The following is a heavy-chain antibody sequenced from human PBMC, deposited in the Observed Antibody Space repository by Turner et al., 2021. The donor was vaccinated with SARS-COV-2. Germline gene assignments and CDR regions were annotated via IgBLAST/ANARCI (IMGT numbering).Heavy chain of an antibody. D-gene: IGHD4-17*01. CDR2: IYYSGGT. CDR1: GGSISSSYYY. V-gene: IGHV4-39*01. Sequence: QLQLQESGPGLVKPSETLSLRCTVSGGSISSSYYYWGWIRQPPGKGLEWSGSIYYSGGTNYNQSLKRRVTITIDTYKTQFSLKLNSVTAADTAVYYCARHRPTSTTKAFDPWGQGTLDTVSS. CDR3: ARHRPTSTTKAFDP. J-gene: IGHJ5*02.